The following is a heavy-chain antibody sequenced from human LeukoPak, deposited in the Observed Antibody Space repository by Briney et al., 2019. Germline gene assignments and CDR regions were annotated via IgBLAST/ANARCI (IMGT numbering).Heavy chain of an antibody. CDR1: GYTFTSYD. CDR3: AVVPPKYCSSTSCFDAFDI. Sequence: ASVKVSCKASGYTFTSYDINWVRQATGQGLEWMGWMNPNSGNTGYAQKFQGRVTITRNTSISTAYMELSSLRPEDTAVYYCAVVPPKYCSSTSCFDAFDIWGQGTMVTVSS. D-gene: IGHD2-2*01. V-gene: IGHV1-8*03. CDR2: MNPNSGNT. J-gene: IGHJ3*02.